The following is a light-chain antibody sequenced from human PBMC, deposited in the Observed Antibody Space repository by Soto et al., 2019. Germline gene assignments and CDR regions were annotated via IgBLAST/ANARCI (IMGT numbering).Light chain of an antibody. CDR1: QTVRSNY. Sequence: EIVLTQSPGTLSLSPGERATLSCRARQTVRSNYFAWYQQKAGQAPRLLIYGASSRATGIPDRFSGSETGTDVTITISNIEAVNCRVYYSNTYGCCVGFAIGHRT. CDR2: GAS. V-gene: IGKV3-20*01. J-gene: IGKJ1*01. CDR3: NTYGCCVGFA.